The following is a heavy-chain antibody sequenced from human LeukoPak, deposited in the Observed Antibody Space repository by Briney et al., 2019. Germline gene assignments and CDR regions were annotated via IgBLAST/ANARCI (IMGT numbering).Heavy chain of an antibody. J-gene: IGHJ4*02. CDR1: GGSISSSSYY. CDR3: AREVLVDSYFYFDY. CDR2: IYYSGST. Sequence: PSETLSLTCTVSGGSISSSSYYWGWIRQPPGKGLEWIGSIYYSGSTYYNPSLKSRVTISVDTSKNQFSLKLSSVTTADTAVYYCAREVLVDSYFYFDYWGQGTLVTVSS. D-gene: IGHD2-15*01. V-gene: IGHV4-39*07.